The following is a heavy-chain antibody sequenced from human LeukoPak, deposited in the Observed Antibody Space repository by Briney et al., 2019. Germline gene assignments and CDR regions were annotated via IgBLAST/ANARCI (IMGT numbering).Heavy chain of an antibody. CDR2: ISYDGSNK. CDR1: GFTFSSYA. CDR3: ARSYLYCSFDY. D-gene: IGHD2-15*01. V-gene: IGHV3-30-3*01. J-gene: IGHJ4*02. Sequence: GGSLRLSCAASGFTFSSYAMHWVRQAPGKGLEWVAVISYDGSNKYYADSVKGRFTISRDNSKNTLYLQMNSLRAEDTAVYHCARSYLYCSFDYWGQGTLVTASS.